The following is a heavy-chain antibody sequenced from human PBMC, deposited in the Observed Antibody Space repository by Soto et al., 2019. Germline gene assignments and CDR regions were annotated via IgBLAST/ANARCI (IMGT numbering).Heavy chain of an antibody. CDR1: GGTFSSYA. J-gene: IGHJ5*02. D-gene: IGHD2-15*01. CDR3: ARVRGAYCSGGSFYNPDWFDP. Sequence: QVQLVQSGAEVKKPGSSVKVSCKASGGTFSSYAISWVRQAPGQGLEWMGGIIPIFGTANYAQKFQGRVTITADESTSTAYMELSSLRSEDTAVYYCARVRGAYCSGGSFYNPDWFDPWGQGTLVTVSS. CDR2: IIPIFGTA. V-gene: IGHV1-69*01.